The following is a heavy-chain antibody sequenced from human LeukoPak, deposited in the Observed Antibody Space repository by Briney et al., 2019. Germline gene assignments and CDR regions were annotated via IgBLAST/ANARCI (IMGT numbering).Heavy chain of an antibody. D-gene: IGHD3-22*01. CDR3: ARECYYDSSGSYYFDY. CDR1: GYTFTGYY. V-gene: IGHV1-2*04. J-gene: IGHJ4*02. Sequence: GASVKVSCKASGYTFTGYYMHWVRQAPGQGLEWMGWINPNSGGTNYAQKFQGWVTMTRDTSISTAYMELSRLRSNDTAVYYCARECYYDSSGSYYFDYWGQGTLVTVSS. CDR2: INPNSGGT.